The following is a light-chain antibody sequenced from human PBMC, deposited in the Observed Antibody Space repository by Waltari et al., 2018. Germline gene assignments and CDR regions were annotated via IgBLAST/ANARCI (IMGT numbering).Light chain of an antibody. J-gene: IGKJ2*03. CDR1: QSVLFSSNNENY. CDR3: QQYYSIPRS. CDR2: WAS. V-gene: IGKV4-1*01. Sequence: DIVMTQSPDSLAVSRGERATINCKSSQSVLFSSNNENYLAWYQQKPGQPPKLLIYWASTREAGVPDRFSGSGSGTDFTLTISSLQAEDVAVYYCQQYYSIPRSFGQGTKLEIK.